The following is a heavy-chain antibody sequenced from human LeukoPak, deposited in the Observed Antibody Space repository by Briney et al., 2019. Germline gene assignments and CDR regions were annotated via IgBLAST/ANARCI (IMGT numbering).Heavy chain of an antibody. D-gene: IGHD3-22*01. V-gene: IGHV3-23*01. J-gene: IGHJ4*02. CDR1: GFTFSSYA. Sequence: GGSLRLSCAASGFTFSSYAMSWVRQAPGKGLEWVSGISGSGGNTYYADSVKGRFTISRDNSKNTRYLQMNSLRAEDTAVYYCAKDGYYYDSSGYYGQTFDYWGQGTLVTVSS. CDR2: ISGSGGNT. CDR3: AKDGYYYDSSGYYGQTFDY.